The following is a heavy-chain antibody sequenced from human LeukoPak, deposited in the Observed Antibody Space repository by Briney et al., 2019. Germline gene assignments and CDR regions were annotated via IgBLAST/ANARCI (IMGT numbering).Heavy chain of an antibody. J-gene: IGHJ5*02. CDR2: ISGSGGST. V-gene: IGHV3-23*01. CDR3: AKDRSGCSSTSCYFSWFDP. CDR1: GFTLSSYA. Sequence: GSLRLSCAASGFTLSSYAMSWVRQAPGKGLEWVSAISGSGGSTYYADSVKGRFTISRDNSKNTLYLQMNSLRAEDTAVYYCAKDRSGCSSTSCYFSWFDPWGQGTLVTVSS. D-gene: IGHD2-2*01.